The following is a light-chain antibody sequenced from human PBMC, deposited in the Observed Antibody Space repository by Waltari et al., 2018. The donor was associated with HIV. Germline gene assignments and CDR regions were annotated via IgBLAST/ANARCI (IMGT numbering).Light chain of an antibody. CDR3: AAWDDSLNGYV. CDR2: TNN. V-gene: IGLV1-44*01. Sequence: QSVLTQSPSASGTPGQRVTIPCSGSSSNIGSHAVDWYQHPPGTAPKLLIHTNNQRPSGIPDRFSGSKAGTSASLAISGLQSEDESDYYCAAWDDSLNGYVFGSGTKVTVL. J-gene: IGLJ1*01. CDR1: SSNIGSHA.